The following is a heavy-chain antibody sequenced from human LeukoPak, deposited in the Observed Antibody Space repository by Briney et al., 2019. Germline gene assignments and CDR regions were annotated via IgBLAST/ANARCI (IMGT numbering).Heavy chain of an antibody. CDR1: GFTFSSYW. J-gene: IGHJ4*02. D-gene: IGHD2-2*01. CDR3: ARDSSSLSY. Sequence: GGSLRLSCAASGFTFSSYWMHWVRQDPGKGLVWVSRINTDGSSTSYADSVRGRFTVTRDNAKNTLYLQMNSLRAEDTAVYYCARDSSSLSYWGQGTLVTVSS. CDR2: INTDGSST. V-gene: IGHV3-74*01.